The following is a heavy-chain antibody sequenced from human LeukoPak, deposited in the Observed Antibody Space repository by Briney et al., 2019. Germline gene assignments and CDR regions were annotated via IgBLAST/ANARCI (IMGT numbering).Heavy chain of an antibody. Sequence: ASVKVSCKASGGTFSSYAISWVRQAPGQGLEWMGRIIPILGIANYAQKFQGRVTITADKSTSTAYMELSSLRSEDTAVYYCARDSGLDIVVVTGPNTIYYGMDVWGQGTTVSVSS. CDR1: GGTFSSYA. V-gene: IGHV1-69*04. J-gene: IGHJ6*02. CDR2: IIPILGIA. CDR3: ARDSGLDIVVVTGPNTIYYGMDV. D-gene: IGHD2-21*02.